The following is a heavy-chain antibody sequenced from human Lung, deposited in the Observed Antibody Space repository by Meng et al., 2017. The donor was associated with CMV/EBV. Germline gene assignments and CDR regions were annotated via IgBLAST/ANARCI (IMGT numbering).Heavy chain of an antibody. Sequence: GESLKISCAASGFTFSRYAMHWVRQAQGKGLEWVALMSFDGGNIQYTDSLKGRFTISRDNSKNVLYLEMNSLRLEDTAVYYCARDGDYCTDGTCYFDYWGQGXLVTVSS. CDR1: GFTFSRYA. V-gene: IGHV3-30-3*01. CDR2: MSFDGGNI. D-gene: IGHD2-8*01. CDR3: ARDGDYCTDGTCYFDY. J-gene: IGHJ4*02.